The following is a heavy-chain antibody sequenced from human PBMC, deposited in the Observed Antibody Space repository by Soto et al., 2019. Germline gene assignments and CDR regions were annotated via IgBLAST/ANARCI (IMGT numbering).Heavy chain of an antibody. CDR1: NASITSSGYY. CDR3: ARMSGTYYVPAY. CDR2: IYHSGST. Sequence: QVQLQESGPRLVEASQTLSLTCTVSNASITSSGYYWSWVRQPPGKRLEWIGYIYHSGSTFYSPSLPRRLTMSVDTSKNQCSLTLRSVTAADTAVYHCARMSGTYYVPAYWGQGTLVTVSS. V-gene: IGHV4-31*03. J-gene: IGHJ4*02. D-gene: IGHD1-26*01.